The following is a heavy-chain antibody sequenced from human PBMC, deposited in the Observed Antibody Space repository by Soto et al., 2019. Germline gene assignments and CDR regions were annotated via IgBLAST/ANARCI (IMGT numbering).Heavy chain of an antibody. V-gene: IGHV1-69*02. J-gene: IGHJ5*02. CDR3: ARSXXXXXXXXXXXXXXFDT. CDR1: GGTFRTYT. CDR2: IIPILDVA. Sequence: QVQLVQSGAEVKRPGSSVKVSCQTSGGTFRTYTINWVRQAPGQGLEWMGRIIPILDVANYAQKFQGRVTIPADKSTRTAHMELRSLRSEDTAVYYCARSXXXXXXXXXXXXXXFDTWGQGTLVTVSS.